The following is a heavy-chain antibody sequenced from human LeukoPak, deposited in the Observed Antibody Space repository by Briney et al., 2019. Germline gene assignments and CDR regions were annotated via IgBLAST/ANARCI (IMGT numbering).Heavy chain of an antibody. D-gene: IGHD5-12*01. CDR1: GITVSSNY. J-gene: IGHJ3*02. CDR2: IYSGGST. CDR3: ARHRWGYAASIAAFDI. V-gene: IGHV3-53*01. Sequence: GGSLRLSCAASGITVSSNYMNWVRQAPGKGLEWVSIIYSGGSTYYADSVKGRFTISRDNSKNTLYLQMNSLRAEDTAVYYCARHRWGYAASIAAFDIWGQGTMVTVSS.